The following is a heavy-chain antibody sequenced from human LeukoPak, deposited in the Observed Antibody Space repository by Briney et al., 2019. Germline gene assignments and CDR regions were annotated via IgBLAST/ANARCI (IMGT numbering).Heavy chain of an antibody. J-gene: IGHJ4*02. V-gene: IGHV1-2*02. CDR3: ARGPDSSGYYPFDY. CDR2: INPNSGGT. Sequence: ASVKVSCKASGYTFTGYYMHWVRQAPGQGLEWMGWINPNSGGTNYAQKFQGRVTMTRDTSISTAHMELSRLRSDDAAVYYCARGPDSSGYYPFDYWGQGTLVTVSS. D-gene: IGHD3-22*01. CDR1: GYTFTGYY.